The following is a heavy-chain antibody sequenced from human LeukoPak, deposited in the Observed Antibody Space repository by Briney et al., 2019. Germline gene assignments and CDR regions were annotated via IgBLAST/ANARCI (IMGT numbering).Heavy chain of an antibody. CDR1: GYSISSGYY. Sequence: SETLSLTCTVSGYSISSGYYWGWIRQPPGKGLEWIGGIYHSGSTYYNPSLKCRVTISVDTSKNQFSLKLSSVTAADTAVYYCAGCIVGATMWFYPWGQGTLVTVSS. CDR2: IYHSGST. CDR3: AGCIVGATMWFYP. D-gene: IGHD1-26*01. V-gene: IGHV4-38-2*02. J-gene: IGHJ5*02.